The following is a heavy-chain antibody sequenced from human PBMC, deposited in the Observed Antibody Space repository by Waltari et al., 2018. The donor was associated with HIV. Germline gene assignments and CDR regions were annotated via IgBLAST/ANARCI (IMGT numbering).Heavy chain of an antibody. CDR2: IYHSGST. CDR1: GGSISSGGYS. CDR3: ARGEGIAVAGRSYWYFDL. V-gene: IGHV4-30-2*01. D-gene: IGHD6-19*01. Sequence: QLQLQESGSGLVKPSQTLSLTCAVSGGSISSGGYSWSWIRQPPGKGLEWIGYIYHSGSTYYNPSRKSRVTISVDRSKNQFSLKLSSVTAADTAVYYCARGEGIAVAGRSYWYFDLWGRGTLVTVSS. J-gene: IGHJ2*01.